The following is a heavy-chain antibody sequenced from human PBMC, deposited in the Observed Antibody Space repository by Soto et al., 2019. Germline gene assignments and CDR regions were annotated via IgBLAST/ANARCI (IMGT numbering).Heavy chain of an antibody. CDR1: GYTFTGYY. D-gene: IGHD3-9*01. Sequence: QVQLVQSGAEVKKPGASVKVSCKAPGYTFTGYYMHWVRQAPGQGLEWMGWINPNSGGTNYAQKFQGWVTMTRDTSVSRGHLALSGLRSDDPAVYYCARGGDCDILTGRSGGFDIWGQGTIVTVTS. V-gene: IGHV1-2*04. CDR3: ARGGDCDILTGRSGGFDI. CDR2: INPNSGGT. J-gene: IGHJ3*02.